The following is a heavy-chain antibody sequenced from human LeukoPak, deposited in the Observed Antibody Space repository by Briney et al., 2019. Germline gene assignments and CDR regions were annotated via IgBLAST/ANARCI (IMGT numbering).Heavy chain of an antibody. CDR3: AGVQSQNYYAMDV. J-gene: IGHJ6*02. Sequence: GGSLRLSCAASGFTFSSYWMSWVRQAPGKGLEWVADIKRDGSEKYYVDSVKGRFTISRDNAKNSLYLQMNSLRAEDTAVYYCAGVQSQNYYAMDVWGPGTPVTVSS. CDR2: IKRDGSEK. V-gene: IGHV3-7*03. CDR1: GFTFSSYW.